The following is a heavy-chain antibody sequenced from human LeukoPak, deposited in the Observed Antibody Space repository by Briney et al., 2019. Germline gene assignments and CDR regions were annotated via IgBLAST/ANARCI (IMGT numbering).Heavy chain of an antibody. Sequence: KPSETLSLTCTVSGGSISSYYWSWIRQPPGKGLEWIGYIYYSGSTNYNPSLKSRVTISVDTSKNQFSLKLSSVTAADTAVYYCARDPGSTLYYYYGMDVWGKGTTVTVSS. CDR3: ARDPGSTLYYYYGMDV. D-gene: IGHD5/OR15-5a*01. J-gene: IGHJ6*04. CDR1: GGSISSYY. V-gene: IGHV4-59*01. CDR2: IYYSGST.